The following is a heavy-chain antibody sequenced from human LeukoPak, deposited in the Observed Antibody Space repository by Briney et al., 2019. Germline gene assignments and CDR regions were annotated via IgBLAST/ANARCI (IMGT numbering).Heavy chain of an antibody. Sequence: GGSLRLSCAASGFTFSTYWMHWVRQAPGKGLVWVSRIDSDGINSYYADSVKGRFTISRDNAKNTLYLQMNSLRAEDTAVYYCARGDCSGGSCYLSLTTIDYWGQGTLVTVSS. D-gene: IGHD2-15*01. CDR1: GFTFSTYW. J-gene: IGHJ4*02. CDR3: ARGDCSGGSCYLSLTTIDY. CDR2: IDSDGINS. V-gene: IGHV3-74*01.